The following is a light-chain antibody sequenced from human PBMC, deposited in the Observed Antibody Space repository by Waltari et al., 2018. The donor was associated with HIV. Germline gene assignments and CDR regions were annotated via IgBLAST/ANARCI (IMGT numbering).Light chain of an antibody. V-gene: IGLV2-8*01. Sequence: QSALTQPPSASGSPGQSVTISCTGTGNDVGGYNYVSWYQLHPGKAPKLLIYDVTKRPSGVPDRFSGSKSGNTASLTVSGLQGDDEADYYCSSYAGSAGVFGGGTKLTVL. CDR3: SSYAGSAGV. CDR2: DVT. J-gene: IGLJ3*02. CDR1: GNDVGGYNY.